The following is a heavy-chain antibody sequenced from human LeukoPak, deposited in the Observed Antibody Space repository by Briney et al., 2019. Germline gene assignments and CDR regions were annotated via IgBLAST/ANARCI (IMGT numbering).Heavy chain of an antibody. CDR3: ARVDRSGSFDY. J-gene: IGHJ4*02. D-gene: IGHD6-19*01. Sequence: ASVKVSCKASGYTFTSYGISWVRQAPGQGVEWMGWISTYNDNTNYAQKLQGRVAMTSDTSTSTAYMELRSLRSDDTAVYYCARVDRSGSFDYWGQGTLVTVSS. V-gene: IGHV1-18*01. CDR1: GYTFTSYG. CDR2: ISTYNDNT.